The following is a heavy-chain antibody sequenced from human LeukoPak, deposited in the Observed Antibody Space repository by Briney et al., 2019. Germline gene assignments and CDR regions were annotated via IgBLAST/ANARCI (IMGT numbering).Heavy chain of an antibody. CDR1: GFTFSNYW. CDR2: IKEDGSKK. CDR3: LTLGYCSGGSCYRGGYFDY. D-gene: IGHD2-15*01. J-gene: IGHJ4*02. Sequence: PGGSLRLSCAASGFTFSNYWMTWVRQAPGKGLEWVANIKEDGSKKNYVDSLKGRFTISRDNAKNSLYLQMNSLRAEDTAVYYCLTLGYCSGGSCYRGGYFDYWGQGTLVTVSS. V-gene: IGHV3-7*01.